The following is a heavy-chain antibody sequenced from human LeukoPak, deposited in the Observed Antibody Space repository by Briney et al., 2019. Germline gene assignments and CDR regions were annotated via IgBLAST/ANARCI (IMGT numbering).Heavy chain of an antibody. V-gene: IGHV3-66*01. CDR3: ARSHCGGDCAYDY. CDR1: GFIVSSNY. J-gene: IGHJ4*02. Sequence: GGSLRLSCAASGFIVSSNYMSWVRQAPGKGLEWVSVIYSGGSTYYADSVKGRLAISRDNSKNTLFLQMNSLRAEDTAVYYCARSHCGGDCAYDYWGQGTLVTVSS. D-gene: IGHD2-21*02. CDR2: IYSGGST.